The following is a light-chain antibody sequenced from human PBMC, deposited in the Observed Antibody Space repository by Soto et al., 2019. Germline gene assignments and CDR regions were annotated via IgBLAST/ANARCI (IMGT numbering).Light chain of an antibody. CDR2: AAS. J-gene: IGKJ4*01. CDR3: LQNNNYPLT. CDR1: QDIRSD. V-gene: IGKV1-6*01. Sequence: IQITPSPSSLSASVGDRVTVTCLASQDIRSDVGWYQQKPGQAPKVLMYAASRLHSGVPSRFSGSGSGTNFVLTISSLQPEDVATYYCLQNNNYPLTFGGGTKV.